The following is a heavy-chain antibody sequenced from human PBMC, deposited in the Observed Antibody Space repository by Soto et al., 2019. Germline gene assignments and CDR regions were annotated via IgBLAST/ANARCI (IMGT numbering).Heavy chain of an antibody. D-gene: IGHD6-6*01. V-gene: IGHV4-34*01. CDR3: TTSIAARRWVWYYGMDV. CDR1: GGSFSGYY. J-gene: IGHJ6*02. CDR2: INHSGST. Sequence: QVQLQQWGAGLLKPSETLSLTCAVYGGSFSGYYWSWIRQPPGKGLEWIGEINHSGSTNYNPSLKSRVTISVDTSKNQFSLKLSSVTAADTAVYYCTTSIAARRWVWYYGMDVWGQGTTVTVSS.